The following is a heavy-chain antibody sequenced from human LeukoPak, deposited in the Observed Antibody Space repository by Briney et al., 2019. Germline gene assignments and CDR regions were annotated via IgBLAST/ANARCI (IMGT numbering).Heavy chain of an antibody. CDR2: IYYSGST. CDR3: ARHSSGYLSYFDY. CDR1: GGSISSYY. Sequence: SETLSLTCTVSGGSISSYYWSWIRQPPGKGLEWIGYIYYSGSTNYNPSLKSRVTISLDTSKNQFSLKVSSVTAADTAVYYCARHSSGYLSYFDYWGQGTLVPVSS. J-gene: IGHJ4*02. D-gene: IGHD3-22*01. V-gene: IGHV4-59*08.